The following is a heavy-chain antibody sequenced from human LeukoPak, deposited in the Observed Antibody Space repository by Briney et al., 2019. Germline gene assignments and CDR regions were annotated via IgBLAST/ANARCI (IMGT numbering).Heavy chain of an antibody. D-gene: IGHD3-3*01. CDR2: TYYRSKWYN. CDR3: ARDPYYDLWSGYPSPAYYFDY. CDR1: GDSVSSNSAA. V-gene: IGHV6-1*01. Sequence: SQTLSLTCAISGDSVSSNSAAWNWIRQSPSRGLEWLGRTYYRSKWYNDYAVSVKSRITINPDTSKNQFSLQLNSVTPEDTAVYYCARDPYYDLWSGYPSPAYYFDYWGQGTLVTVSS. J-gene: IGHJ4*02.